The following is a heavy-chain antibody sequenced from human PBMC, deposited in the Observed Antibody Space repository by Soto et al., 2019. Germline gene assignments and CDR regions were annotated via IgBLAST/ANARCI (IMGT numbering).Heavy chain of an antibody. CDR1: GYTFTSYG. CDR2: ISAYNGNT. J-gene: IGHJ1*01. Sequence: ASVKVSCKASGYTFTSYGISWVRQAPGQGLEWTGWISAYNGNTNYAQKLQGRVTMTTDTSTSTAYMELRSLRSDDTAVYYCARDIGSTSPGYFQHWGQGTLVTVSS. D-gene: IGHD2-2*01. V-gene: IGHV1-18*01. CDR3: ARDIGSTSPGYFQH.